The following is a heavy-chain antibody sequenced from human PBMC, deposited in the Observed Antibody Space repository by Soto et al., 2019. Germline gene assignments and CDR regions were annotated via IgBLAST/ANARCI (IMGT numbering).Heavy chain of an antibody. CDR3: ARERQLLYSSSSPLDY. CDR2: IIPIFGTA. Sequence: QVQLVQSGAEVQKPGSSVKVSCKASGGTFSSYAISWVRQAPGQGLEWMGGIIPIFGTANYAQKFQGRVTITADESTSTAYMELSSLRSEDTAVYYCARERQLLYSSSSPLDYWGQGTLVTVSS. CDR1: GGTFSSYA. J-gene: IGHJ4*02. V-gene: IGHV1-69*01. D-gene: IGHD6-6*01.